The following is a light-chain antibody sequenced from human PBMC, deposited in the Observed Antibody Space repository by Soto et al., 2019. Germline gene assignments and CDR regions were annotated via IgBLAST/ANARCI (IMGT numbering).Light chain of an antibody. Sequence: MVLTQSPGTLSLSPGERATLSCRASQSVSNNYLAWYQQKPGQAPRLLIYGASNRATGIPDRFSGSGSGTDFTLTISRLETEDFAVYYCQQYGSSGTFGQGTKVDIK. V-gene: IGKV3-20*01. J-gene: IGKJ1*01. CDR2: GAS. CDR1: QSVSNNY. CDR3: QQYGSSGT.